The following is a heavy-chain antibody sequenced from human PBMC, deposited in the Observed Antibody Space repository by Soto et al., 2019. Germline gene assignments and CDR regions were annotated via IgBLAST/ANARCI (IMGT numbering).Heavy chain of an antibody. CDR3: AKDLDYSSSSEMDYYYGMDV. V-gene: IGHV3-23*01. Sequence: EVQVLESGGGLVQPGGSLRLSCAASGFTFSSYAMNWVRQAPGKGLEWVSGISGSGASTHYADSVKGRFTISRDNSKNTVYLEMSSLRADDTAIYYCAKDLDYSSSSEMDYYYGMDVWGQGTMVTVSS. CDR1: GFTFSSYA. CDR2: ISGSGAST. D-gene: IGHD6-6*01. J-gene: IGHJ6*02.